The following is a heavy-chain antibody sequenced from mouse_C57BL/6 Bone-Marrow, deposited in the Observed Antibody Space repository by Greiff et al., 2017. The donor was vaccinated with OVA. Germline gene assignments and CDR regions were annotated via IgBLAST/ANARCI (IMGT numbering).Heavy chain of an antibody. CDR2: IDPENGDT. Sequence: EVQLVESGAELVRPGASVKLSCTASGFNIKDDYMHWVKQRPEQGLEWIGWIDPENGDTEYASKFQGKATITADTSSNTAYLQLSSLTSEDTAVYYCTWRYFDYWGQGTTLTVSS. V-gene: IGHV14-4*01. CDR3: TWRYFDY. CDR1: GFNIKDDY. J-gene: IGHJ2*01.